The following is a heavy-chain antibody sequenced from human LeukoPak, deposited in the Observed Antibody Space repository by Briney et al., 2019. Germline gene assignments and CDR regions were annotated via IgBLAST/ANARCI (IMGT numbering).Heavy chain of an antibody. D-gene: IGHD6-19*01. J-gene: IGHJ4*02. CDR2: IIPIFGTA. CDR1: GGTFSSYA. V-gene: IGHV1-69*13. Sequence: SVKVSCKASGGTFSSYAISWVRQAPGQGLEWMGGIIPIFGTANYAKKFQGRVTITADESTSTAYMELSSLRSEDTAVYYCARSGSSGWPDFDYWGQGTLVTVSS. CDR3: ARSGSSGWPDFDY.